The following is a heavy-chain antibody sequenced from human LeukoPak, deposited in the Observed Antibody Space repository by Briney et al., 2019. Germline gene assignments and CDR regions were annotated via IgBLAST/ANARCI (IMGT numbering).Heavy chain of an antibody. Sequence: GRSLRLSCAASGFTFSSYAMHWVRQAPGKGLEWVAVISYDGSNKYYADSVKGRFTISRDNSKNTLYLQVNSLRAEDTAVYYCARDRRGSGSSFDYRGQGTLVTVSS. V-gene: IGHV3-30*04. CDR2: ISYDGSNK. J-gene: IGHJ4*02. CDR1: GFTFSSYA. CDR3: ARDRRGSGSSFDY. D-gene: IGHD3-10*01.